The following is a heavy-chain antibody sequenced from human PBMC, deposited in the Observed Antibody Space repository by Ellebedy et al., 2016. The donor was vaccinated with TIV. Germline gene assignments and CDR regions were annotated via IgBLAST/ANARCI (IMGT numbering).Heavy chain of an antibody. CDR3: ARDPGGGGDFGDNWFDP. J-gene: IGHJ5*02. Sequence: GESLKISCEASGIIVSDYFMNWVRQAPGKGLQWVSVLYPDAKTNYTDPVNGRFIFSRDSSKNTLYLQMNSLTAEDTAVYYCARDPGGGGDFGDNWFDPWGQGTLVTVSS. D-gene: IGHD2-21*01. V-gene: IGHV3-66*01. CDR2: LYPDAKT. CDR1: GIIVSDYF.